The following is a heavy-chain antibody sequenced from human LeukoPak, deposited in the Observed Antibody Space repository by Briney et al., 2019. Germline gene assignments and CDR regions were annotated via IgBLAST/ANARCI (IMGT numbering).Heavy chain of an antibody. V-gene: IGHV4-4*07. CDR2: SYIGGNT. CDR3: AREGEIPYSYYYMDV. D-gene: IGHD2-2*01. J-gene: IGHJ6*03. Sequence: PSETLSLTCSVSGGPISRYYWSWVRQPAGKGLECIGRSYIGGNTNYNPSLKSRVTVSIDTSKNQLSLKVTSVTAADTAVYYCAREGEIPYSYYYMDVRGKGTTVTVSS. CDR1: GGPISRYY.